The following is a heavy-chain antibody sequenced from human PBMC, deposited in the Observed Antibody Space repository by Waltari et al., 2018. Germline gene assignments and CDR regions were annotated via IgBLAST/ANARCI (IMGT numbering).Heavy chain of an antibody. CDR1: VDLLHGFY. D-gene: IGHD4-17*01. J-gene: IGHJ6*03. CDR3: ARGNYGDYPALGYRYYYMDV. V-gene: IGHV4-34*01. CDR2: ISHSGST. Sequence: QEQLQPWGARLVSTSETLSVTCAVYVDLLHGFYWCWVRQSRGKGLQWIWEISHSGSTHYNPSLRSRDTMSVDTSKNQFSLKKTSVTSADTAIYYCARGNYGDYPALGYRYYYMDVWGKGTPVIVFS.